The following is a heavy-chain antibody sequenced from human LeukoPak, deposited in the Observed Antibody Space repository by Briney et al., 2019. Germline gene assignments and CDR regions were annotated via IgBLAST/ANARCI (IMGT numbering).Heavy chain of an antibody. Sequence: PSETLSLTCTVSGGSISSSSYYWGWIRQPPGKGLEWIGSIYYSGSTYYNPSLKSRVTISVDTSKNQFSLKLSSVTAADTAVYYCASRTRGYGIFDYWGQGTLVTVSS. CDR2: IYYSGST. D-gene: IGHD5-18*01. CDR3: ASRTRGYGIFDY. CDR1: GGSISSSSYY. V-gene: IGHV4-39*01. J-gene: IGHJ4*02.